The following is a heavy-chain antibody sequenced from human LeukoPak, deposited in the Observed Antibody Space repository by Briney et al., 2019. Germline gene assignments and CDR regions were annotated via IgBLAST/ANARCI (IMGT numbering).Heavy chain of an antibody. V-gene: IGHV1-2*02. CDR3: ARGIVVVPAAINPQVSNWFDP. J-gene: IGHJ5*02. CDR1: GYTFTGYY. Sequence: GASVKVSCKASGYTFTGYYMHWVRQASGQGLEWMGWINPNSGGTNYAQKFQGRVTMTRDTSISTAYMELSRLRSDDTAVYYCARGIVVVPAAINPQVSNWFDPWGQGTLVTVSS. CDR2: INPNSGGT. D-gene: IGHD2-2*02.